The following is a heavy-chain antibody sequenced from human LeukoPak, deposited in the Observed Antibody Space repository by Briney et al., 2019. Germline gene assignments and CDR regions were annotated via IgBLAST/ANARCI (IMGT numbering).Heavy chain of an antibody. CDR2: IYYSGST. Sequence: KPSETLSLTCTVSGGSISSSSYYWGWIRQPPGKGLEWIGSIYYSGSTYYNPSLKSRVTISVDTSKNQFSLKLSSVTAADTAVYYCSRETYCSGGSCYSYYYYYYMDVWGKGTTVTISS. CDR1: GGSISSSSYY. CDR3: SRETYCSGGSCYSYYYYYYMDV. D-gene: IGHD2-15*01. J-gene: IGHJ6*03. V-gene: IGHV4-39*07.